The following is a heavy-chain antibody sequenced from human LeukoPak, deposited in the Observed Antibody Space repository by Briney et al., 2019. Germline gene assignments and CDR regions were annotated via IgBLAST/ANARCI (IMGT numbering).Heavy chain of an antibody. Sequence: SETLSLTCAVYGGSFSGYYWSWIRQPPGKGLEWIGEINHSGSTNYNPSLKSRVTISVDTSKNQFSLKLSSVTAADTAVYYCARGDSWRYCSSTSCYSYYHYGMDVWGQGTTVTVSS. D-gene: IGHD2-2*01. J-gene: IGHJ6*02. CDR3: ARGDSWRYCSSTSCYSYYHYGMDV. CDR1: GGSFSGYY. V-gene: IGHV4-34*01. CDR2: INHSGST.